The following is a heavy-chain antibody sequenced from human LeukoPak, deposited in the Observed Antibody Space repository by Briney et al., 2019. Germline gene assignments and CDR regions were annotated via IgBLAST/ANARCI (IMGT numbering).Heavy chain of an antibody. CDR2: ISSSGSTI. CDR3: ARVEWELSYYFDY. D-gene: IGHD1-26*01. J-gene: IGHJ4*02. Sequence: GRSLRLSCAASGFTFSSYEMNWVRQAPGKGLEWVSYISSSGSTIYYADSVKGRFTISRDNAKNSLYLQMNSLRAEDTAVYYCARVEWELSYYFDYWGQGTLVTVSS. CDR1: GFTFSSYE. V-gene: IGHV3-48*03.